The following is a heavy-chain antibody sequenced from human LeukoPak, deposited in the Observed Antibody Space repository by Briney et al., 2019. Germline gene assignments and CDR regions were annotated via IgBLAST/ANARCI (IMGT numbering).Heavy chain of an antibody. V-gene: IGHV3-21*01. CDR2: ISSSSSYI. J-gene: IGHJ4*02. Sequence: GGSLRLSCAASGFSFSSYAMNWVRQAPGKGLEWVSSISSSSSYIYYADSVKGRFTISRDNAKNSLYLQMNSLRAEDTAVYYCAIGPGSGYYYGYWGQGTLATVSS. D-gene: IGHD3-22*01. CDR1: GFSFSSYA. CDR3: AIGPGSGYYYGY.